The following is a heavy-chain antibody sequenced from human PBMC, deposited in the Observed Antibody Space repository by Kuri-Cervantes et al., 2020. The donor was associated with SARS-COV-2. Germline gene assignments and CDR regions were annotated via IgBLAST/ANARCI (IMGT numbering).Heavy chain of an antibody. Sequence: GSLRLSCAASGFTFSSYAMSWVRQAPGKGLEWIGSIYYSGSTYYNPSLKSRVTISVDTSKNQFSLKLSSVTAADTAVYYCARVARLVSYYFDFWGQGTLVTVSS. D-gene: IGHD6-6*01. CDR1: GFTFSSYA. J-gene: IGHJ4*02. CDR3: ARVARLVSYYFDF. CDR2: IYYSGST. V-gene: IGHV4-38-2*01.